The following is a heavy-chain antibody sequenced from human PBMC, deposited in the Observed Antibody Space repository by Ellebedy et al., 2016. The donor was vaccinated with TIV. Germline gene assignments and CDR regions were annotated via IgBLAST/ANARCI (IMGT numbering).Heavy chain of an antibody. CDR2: ISAYNGNT. Sequence: AASVKVPCKASGYTFTSYGINWVRQAPGQGLEWMGWISAYNGNTNYAQNLQGRVTMTTDTSTSTAFMDLTSLRSDDTAVYYCARVSVSYYKSSSSAYFDYWGQGTLVTVSS. CDR3: ARVSVSYYKSSSSAYFDY. V-gene: IGHV1-18*01. D-gene: IGHD1-26*01. J-gene: IGHJ4*02. CDR1: GYTFTSYG.